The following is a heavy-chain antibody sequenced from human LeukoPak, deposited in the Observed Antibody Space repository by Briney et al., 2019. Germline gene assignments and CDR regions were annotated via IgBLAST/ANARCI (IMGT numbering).Heavy chain of an antibody. J-gene: IGHJ4*02. D-gene: IGHD3-9*01. CDR2: ISGSGDRT. CDR1: GLTISSSG. Sequence: PGGSLRLSCAASGLTISSSGMSWVRQAPGKGLEWVSAISGSGDRTHYADSVRGRFTISRDTSKDTLYLQMNSLRAEDTAVYYCAKNYYDILTGYYIDWGQGTLVTVSS. CDR3: AKNYYDILTGYYID. V-gene: IGHV3-23*01.